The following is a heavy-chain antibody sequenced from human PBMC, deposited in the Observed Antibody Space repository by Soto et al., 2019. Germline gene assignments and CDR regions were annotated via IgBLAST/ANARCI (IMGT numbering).Heavy chain of an antibody. J-gene: IGHJ6*03. Sequence: EVQLLESGGGLVQPGGSLRLSCAASGFTFSSYAMSWVRQAPGKGLEWVSAISGSGGSTYYADSVKGRFTISRDNSKNTLYLQVNSLRVEDTAVYYCAKGLEWVPWNYYYMDVWGKGTTVTVSS. V-gene: IGHV3-23*01. CDR1: GFTFSSYA. CDR2: ISGSGGST. D-gene: IGHD3-3*01. CDR3: AKGLEWVPWNYYYMDV.